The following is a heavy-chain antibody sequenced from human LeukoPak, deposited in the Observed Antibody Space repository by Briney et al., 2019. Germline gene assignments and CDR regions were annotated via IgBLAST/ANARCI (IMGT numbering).Heavy chain of an antibody. CDR1: GGSFSAYY. CDR2: INHSGST. V-gene: IGHV4-34*01. CDR3: ARAIIVVVPAAEYYFDY. J-gene: IGHJ4*02. D-gene: IGHD2-2*01. Sequence: SETLSLTCAVYGGSFSAYYWSWIRQPPGKGLEWIGEINHSGSTNYNPSLKSRVAISVDTSRNQFSLRLSSVTAADTAVYYCARAIIVVVPAAEYYFDYWGQGTLVTVSS.